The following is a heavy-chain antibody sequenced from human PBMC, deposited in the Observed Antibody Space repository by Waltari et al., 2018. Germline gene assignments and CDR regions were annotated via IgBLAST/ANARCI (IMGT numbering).Heavy chain of an antibody. J-gene: IGHJ4*02. CDR3: ARGCGGYCSSGEYYFDQ. Sequence: EVHLLDSGGRLVQPGGSWRLSSIASGFNFSDYGMQWVRPPPGGGLEWVSYIQKTGHMIYYADSVKGRFTISRDNAQNSVYLQMNSLRAEDTAVYYCARGCGGYCSSGEYYFDQWGQGTLVTVSS. CDR2: IQKTGHMI. D-gene: IGHD2-21*01. V-gene: IGHV3-48*01. CDR1: GFNFSDYG.